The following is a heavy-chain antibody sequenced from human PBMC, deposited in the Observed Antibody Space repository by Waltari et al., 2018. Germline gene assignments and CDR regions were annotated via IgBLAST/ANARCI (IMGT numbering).Heavy chain of an antibody. D-gene: IGHD2-15*01. CDR1: GFTFSNYY. J-gene: IGHJ4*02. Sequence: EVQLVESGGNLVQPGGSLRLSCVASGFTFSNYYMMWVRQAPGKGREWVANINGDGSAKNYMESLRGRFTISRDNAKNSVYMQLNSLRDDDTAVYYCVRDGLIHAADYWGQGTLVSVSS. V-gene: IGHV3-7*01. CDR3: VRDGLIHAADY. CDR2: INGDGSAK.